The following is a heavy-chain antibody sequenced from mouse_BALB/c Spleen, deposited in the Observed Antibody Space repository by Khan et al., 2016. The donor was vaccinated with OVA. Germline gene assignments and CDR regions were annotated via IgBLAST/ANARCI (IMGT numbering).Heavy chain of an antibody. V-gene: IGHV1S81*02. J-gene: IGHJ2*01. D-gene: IGHD1-1*01. Sequence: QVQLQQSGAELVKAGASVKMSCKASGYTFTSYWMHWVKQRLGQGLEWFAETNPTNGRTYYTEKFKSKATLTVDNSSRTAYMLLSGPTFEDSAVYYCARMKKRVATYFDYWGQGTTLTVSS. CDR1: GYTFTSYW. CDR3: ARMKKRVATYFDY. CDR2: TNPTNGRT.